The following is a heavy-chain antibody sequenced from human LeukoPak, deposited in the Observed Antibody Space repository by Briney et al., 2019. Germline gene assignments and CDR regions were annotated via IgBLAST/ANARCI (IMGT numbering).Heavy chain of an antibody. J-gene: IGHJ5*02. CDR2: IYYSGST. Sequence: SETLSLTCTVSGGSISSYYWSWIRQPPGKGLEWIGYIYYSGSTNYNPSLKSRVTISVDTSKNQLSLKLSSVTAADTAVYYCARVRGYSYGYGADHWGQGTLVTVSS. D-gene: IGHD5-18*01. CDR3: ARVRGYSYGYGADH. CDR1: GGSISSYY. V-gene: IGHV4-59*01.